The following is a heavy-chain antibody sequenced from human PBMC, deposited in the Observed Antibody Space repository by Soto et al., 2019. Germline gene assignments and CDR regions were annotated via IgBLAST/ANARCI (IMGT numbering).Heavy chain of an antibody. D-gene: IGHD5-12*01. V-gene: IGHV4-39*01. J-gene: IGHJ6*03. Sequence: PSETLSLTCTVSGGSISSSSYYWGWIRQSPGKGLEWIGSFYYSGSTYHSPSLRSRVTISGDTSRKQISLRLSSVTAADTAVYYCARISVASRYMDVWGKGTTVTVS. CDR1: GGSISSSSYY. CDR3: ARISVASRYMDV. CDR2: FYYSGST.